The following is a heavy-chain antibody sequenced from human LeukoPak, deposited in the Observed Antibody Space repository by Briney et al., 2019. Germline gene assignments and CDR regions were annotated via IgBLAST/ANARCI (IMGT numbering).Heavy chain of an antibody. J-gene: IGHJ4*02. Sequence: ASVKVSCKASGYTFTGYYMHWVRQAPGQGLEWMGWINPNSGGTNYAQKFQGRVTMTRDTSISTAYMELSRLRSDDTAVYYCARDNASGTGTKDYWGQGTLVIVSS. D-gene: IGHD1-1*01. CDR3: ARDNASGTGTKDY. CDR2: INPNSGGT. CDR1: GYTFTGYY. V-gene: IGHV1-2*02.